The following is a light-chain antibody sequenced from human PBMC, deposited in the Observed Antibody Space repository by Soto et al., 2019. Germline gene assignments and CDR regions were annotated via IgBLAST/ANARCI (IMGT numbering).Light chain of an antibody. J-gene: IGKJ5*01. CDR3: MQGTHWPIT. CDR1: QSLVHSDGIAY. V-gene: IGKV2-30*02. CDR2: KVS. Sequence: DVLVPQSPLSLPVTLGQPASISCRSNQSLVHSDGIAYFSWFQQRPGRSPRRLIYKVSNRDSGVPARFSGSGSGTDFALKISRVEAEDVGVYYCMQGTHWPITFGQGTRLEI.